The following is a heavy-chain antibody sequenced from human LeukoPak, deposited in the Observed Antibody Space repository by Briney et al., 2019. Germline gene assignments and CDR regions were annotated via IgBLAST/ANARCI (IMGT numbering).Heavy chain of an antibody. J-gene: IGHJ4*02. CDR3: VKVNDYYDSSGYYYFDY. D-gene: IGHD3-22*01. CDR2: ISSNGGST. Sequence: PWGSLRLSCSASGXTFSSYAMHWVRQAPGKGLEYVSAISSNGGSTYYADSVKGRFTISRDNSKNTLYLQMSSLRAEDTAVYYCVKVNDYYDSSGYYYFDYWGQGTLVTVSS. V-gene: IGHV3-64D*06. CDR1: GXTFSSYA.